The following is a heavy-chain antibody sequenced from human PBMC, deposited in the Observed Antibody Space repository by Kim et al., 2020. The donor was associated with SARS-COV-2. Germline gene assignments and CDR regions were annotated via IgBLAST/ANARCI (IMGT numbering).Heavy chain of an antibody. CDR2: IYPGDSDT. D-gene: IGHD3-22*01. CDR1: GYSFTSYW. CDR3: ARHDHYYDSSGRTGKADI. V-gene: IGHV5-51*01. Sequence: GESLKISCKGSGYSFTSYWIGWVRQMPGKGLEWMGIIYPGDSDTRYSPSFQGQVTISADKSISTAYLQWSSLKASDTAMYYCARHDHYYDSSGRTGKADIWGQGTMVTVSS. J-gene: IGHJ3*02.